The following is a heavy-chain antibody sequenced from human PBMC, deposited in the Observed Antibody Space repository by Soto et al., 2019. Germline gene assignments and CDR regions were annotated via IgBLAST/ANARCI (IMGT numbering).Heavy chain of an antibody. CDR1: GGSISSYY. Sequence: SATLSLTCTVSGGSISSYYWSWIRQPAGKGLEWIGRIYTSGSTNYNPSLKSRVTMSVDTSKNQFSLKPSSVTAADTAVYYCARGEGRGSGSYYVGYGMDVWGQGTTVTVSS. CDR2: IYTSGST. D-gene: IGHD3-10*01. J-gene: IGHJ6*02. CDR3: ARGEGRGSGSYYVGYGMDV. V-gene: IGHV4-4*07.